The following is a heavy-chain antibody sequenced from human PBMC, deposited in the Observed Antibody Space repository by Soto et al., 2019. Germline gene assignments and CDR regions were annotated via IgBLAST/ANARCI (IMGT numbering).Heavy chain of an antibody. Sequence: QVQLVESGGGLVKPGGSLRLSCAASGFTFSDYYMTWIRQAPGKGLEWVSYISSSGTTIYYADSVKGRFTISRDNAKNSLYLQMNSLKAEDTAVYYCAGDDRGSYYQVDYWGQGTLVTVSS. CDR3: AGDDRGSYYQVDY. CDR2: ISSSGTTI. CDR1: GFTFSDYY. V-gene: IGHV3-11*01. J-gene: IGHJ4*02. D-gene: IGHD1-26*01.